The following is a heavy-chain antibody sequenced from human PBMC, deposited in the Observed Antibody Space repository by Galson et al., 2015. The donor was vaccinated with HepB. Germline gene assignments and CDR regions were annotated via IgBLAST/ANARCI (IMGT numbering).Heavy chain of an antibody. V-gene: IGHV3-23*01. CDR3: AKDWLDIVVVVAAPWDAFDI. CDR1: GFTFSSYA. CDR2: ISGSGGST. J-gene: IGHJ3*02. D-gene: IGHD2-15*01. Sequence: SLRLSCAASGFTFSSYAMSWVRQAPGKGLEWVSAISGSGGSTYYADSVKGRFTISRDNSKNTLYLQMNSLRAEDTAVYYCAKDWLDIVVVVAAPWDAFDIWGQGTMVTVSS.